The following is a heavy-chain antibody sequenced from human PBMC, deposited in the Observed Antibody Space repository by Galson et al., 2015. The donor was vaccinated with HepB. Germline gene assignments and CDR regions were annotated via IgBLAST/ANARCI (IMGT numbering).Heavy chain of an antibody. V-gene: IGHV3-21*01. CDR2: ISSSSSYI. D-gene: IGHD2-21*02. CDR1: GFTFSSYS. Sequence: SLRLSCAASGFTFSSYSMNWVRQAPGKGLEWVSSISSSSSYIYYADSVKGRFTISRDNAKNSLYLQMNSLRAEDTAVYYCARGRYCGGDCYSSWYFDLWGRGTLVTVSS. J-gene: IGHJ2*01. CDR3: ARGRYCGGDCYSSWYFDL.